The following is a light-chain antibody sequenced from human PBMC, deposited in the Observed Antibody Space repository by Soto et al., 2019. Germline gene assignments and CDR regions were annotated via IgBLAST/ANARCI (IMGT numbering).Light chain of an antibody. CDR1: QSVSTW. J-gene: IGKJ2*01. Sequence: DIQMTQSPSTVSASVGDRVTITCRASQSVSTWLAWYQQKPAKAPKILIHDASSLESGVPSRFSGSASGTEFTLIINSLQAEDFATYYCQQYNTFPYTFGQGTKLEIK. CDR3: QQYNTFPYT. V-gene: IGKV1-5*01. CDR2: DAS.